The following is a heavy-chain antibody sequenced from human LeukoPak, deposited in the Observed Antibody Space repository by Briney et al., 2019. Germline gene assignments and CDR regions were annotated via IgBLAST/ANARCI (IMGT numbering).Heavy chain of an antibody. Sequence: PSETLSLTCIVSGGSINSHYWSWIRQPPGKGLEWIGDIHYTGTTKYNPCVKSRVTISIDTSKNQFSLELSSVTATDTAVYFCATNRVGTYDRPFDIWGQGTMVTVSS. V-gene: IGHV4-59*08. D-gene: IGHD1-26*01. CDR3: ATNRVGTYDRPFDI. CDR2: IHYTGTT. CDR1: GGSINSHY. J-gene: IGHJ3*02.